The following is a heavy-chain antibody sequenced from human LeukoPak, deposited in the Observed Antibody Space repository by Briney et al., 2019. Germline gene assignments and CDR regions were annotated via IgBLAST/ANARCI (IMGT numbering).Heavy chain of an antibody. Sequence: KPSETLSLTCTVSGGSISSYYWSWIRQPPGKGLEWIGYIYYSGSTNYNPSLKSRVTISVDTSKNQFSLKLSSVTAADTAVYYCARAARGPFYYYGMDVWGQGTTVTVSS. V-gene: IGHV4-59*01. CDR3: ARAARGPFYYYGMDV. CDR2: IYYSGST. CDR1: GGSISSYY. J-gene: IGHJ6*02.